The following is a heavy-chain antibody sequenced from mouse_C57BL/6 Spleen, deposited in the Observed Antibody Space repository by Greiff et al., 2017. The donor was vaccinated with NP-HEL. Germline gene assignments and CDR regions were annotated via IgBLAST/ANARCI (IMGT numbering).Heavy chain of an antibody. D-gene: IGHD2-4*01. J-gene: IGHJ3*01. CDR2: FYPGSGSI. CDR3: ARHEGGYDYDAAWFAY. Sequence: VQLQESGAELVKPGASVKLSCKASGYTFTEYTIHWVKQRSGQGLEWIGWFYPGSGSIKYNEKFKDKATLTADKSSSTVYMELSRLTSEDSAVYFWARHEGGYDYDAAWFAYWGQGTLVTVSA. CDR1: GYTFTEYT. V-gene: IGHV1-62-2*01.